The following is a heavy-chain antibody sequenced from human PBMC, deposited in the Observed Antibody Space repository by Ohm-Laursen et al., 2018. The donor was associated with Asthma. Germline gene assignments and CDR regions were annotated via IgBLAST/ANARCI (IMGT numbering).Heavy chain of an antibody. J-gene: IGHJ4*02. V-gene: IGHV4-30-4*01. CDR3: ARVLDDSSGYGFDF. Sequence: TLSLTCGVSGGSISSGDYYWSWIRQPPGKGLEWIGYIYKSGTTYHKSSLRSRVTMSIDTSKNQFSLKLSSVTAADTAVYYCARVLDDSSGYGFDFWGQGTLVTVPS. D-gene: IGHD3-22*01. CDR2: IYKSGTT. CDR1: GGSISSGDYY.